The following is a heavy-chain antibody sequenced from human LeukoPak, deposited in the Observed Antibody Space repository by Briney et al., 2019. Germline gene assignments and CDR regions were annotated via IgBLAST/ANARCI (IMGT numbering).Heavy chain of an antibody. CDR3: ARDRSPAYRLLPRYGMDV. V-gene: IGHV3-21*01. CDR1: GFTFSSYS. J-gene: IGHJ6*02. Sequence: PGGSLRLSCAASGFTFSSYSMNWVRQAPGKGLEWVSSISSSSSYIYYADSVKGRFTISRDNVKNSLYLQMNSLRAEDTAVYYCARDRSPAYRLLPRYGMDVWGQGTTVTVSS. D-gene: IGHD2-2*01. CDR2: ISSSSSYI.